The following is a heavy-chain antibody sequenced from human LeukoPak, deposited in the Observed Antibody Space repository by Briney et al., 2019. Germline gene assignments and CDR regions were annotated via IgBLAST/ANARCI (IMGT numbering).Heavy chain of an antibody. CDR1: GFSLSNYG. D-gene: IGHD3-16*01. J-gene: IGHJ4*02. Sequence: GGSLRLSCAASGFSLSNYGLHWVRQGPGKGLEWLAVINYDGSNRYYADSVKGRFTISKDSSENILYLQMNSLRADDTAMYYCARWGGTRQFYFDYWGQGTLATFSS. CDR3: ARWGGTRQFYFDY. CDR2: INYDGSNR. V-gene: IGHV3-33*01.